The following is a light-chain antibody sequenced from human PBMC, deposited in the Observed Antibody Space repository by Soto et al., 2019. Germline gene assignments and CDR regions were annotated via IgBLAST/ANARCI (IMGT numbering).Light chain of an antibody. CDR1: QDISRY. CDR3: QQYNSYSWT. J-gene: IGKJ1*01. Sequence: QLTQSPSSLSASVGDRVTITCRASQDISRYLAWYQQRAGKAPKLLIYGASTLQSGVPSRFSGSGSGTEFTLTISSLQPEDFATYHCQQYNSYSWTFGQGTKVEIK. V-gene: IGKV1-9*01. CDR2: GAS.